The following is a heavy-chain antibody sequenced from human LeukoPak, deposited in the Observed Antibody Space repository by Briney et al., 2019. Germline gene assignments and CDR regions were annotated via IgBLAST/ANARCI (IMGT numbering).Heavy chain of an antibody. CDR3: AREVVSSPSYFDS. CDR1: GFTFSNYA. CDR2: ISYDGNNK. J-gene: IGHJ4*02. D-gene: IGHD2-15*01. V-gene: IGHV3-30*04. Sequence: GGSLRLSCAASGFTFSNYAMNWVRQAPGGGLEWVAAISYDGNNKFYADSVKGRFTISRDNSKNTLYLQANGLRAEDTAVYYCAREVVSSPSYFDSWGQGTLVTVSS.